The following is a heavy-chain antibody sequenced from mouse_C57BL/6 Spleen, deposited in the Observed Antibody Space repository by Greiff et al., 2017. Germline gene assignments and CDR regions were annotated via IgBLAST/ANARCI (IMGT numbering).Heavy chain of an antibody. CDR1: GYTFTSYW. V-gene: IGHV1-64*01. CDR2: IHPNSGST. Sequence: QVQLQQPGAELVKPGASVKLSCKASGYTFTSYWMHWVKQRPGQGLEWIGMIHPNSGSTNYNEKFKSKATLTVDKSSSTAYMQLSSLTSEDSAVYYCAREDTTVVSYCDYWGQGTTLTVSS. CDR3: AREDTTVVSYCDY. D-gene: IGHD1-1*01. J-gene: IGHJ2*01.